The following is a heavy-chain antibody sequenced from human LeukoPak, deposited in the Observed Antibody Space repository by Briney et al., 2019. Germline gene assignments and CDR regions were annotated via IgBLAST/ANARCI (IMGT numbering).Heavy chain of an antibody. D-gene: IGHD6-13*01. CDR3: ARQGAAAAVDGY. V-gene: IGHV4-34*01. CDR2: INHSGST. CDR1: GGSFSGYY. Sequence: PSETLSLTCAVYGGSFSGYYWSWIRQPPGKGLEWIGEINHSGSTNYNPSLKSRVTISVDTSKNQFSLKLSSVTAADTAVYYCARQGAAAAVDGYWGQGTLVTVSS. J-gene: IGHJ4*02.